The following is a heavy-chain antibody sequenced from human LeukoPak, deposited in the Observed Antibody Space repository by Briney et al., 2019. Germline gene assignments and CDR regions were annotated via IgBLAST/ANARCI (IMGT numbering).Heavy chain of an antibody. J-gene: IGHJ6*02. CDR1: GGSISSGGYY. CDR3: ASEPYCSSTSCYNYYYYGMDV. CDR2: IYYSGST. Sequence: PSETLSLTCTVSGGSISSGGYYWSWIRQHPGKGLEWIGYIYYSGSTYYNPSLKSRVTISVDTSKNQFSLKLSSVTAADTAVYYCASEPYCSSTSCYNYYYYGMDVWGQGTTVTVSS. D-gene: IGHD2-2*02. V-gene: IGHV4-31*03.